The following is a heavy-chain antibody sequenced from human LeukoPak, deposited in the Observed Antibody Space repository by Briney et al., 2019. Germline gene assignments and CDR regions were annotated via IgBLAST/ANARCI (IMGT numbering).Heavy chain of an antibody. V-gene: IGHV4-59*01. CDR3: ARLLGDYWYFDL. CDR1: GGSISSYY. D-gene: IGHD2-21*01. J-gene: IGHJ2*01. CDR2: IYYSGST. Sequence: PSETLSLTCTVSGGSISSYYWSWIRQPPGKGLEWIGYIYYSGSTNYNPSLKSRVTISVDTSKNQFSLKLSSVTAADTAVYYCARLLGDYWYFDLWGRGTLVTVSS.